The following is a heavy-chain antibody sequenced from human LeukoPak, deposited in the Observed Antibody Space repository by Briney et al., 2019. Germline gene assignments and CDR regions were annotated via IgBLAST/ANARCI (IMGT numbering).Heavy chain of an antibody. CDR1: GFTFSSYS. CDR3: ASPPDSSSGNYFDY. J-gene: IGHJ4*02. V-gene: IGHV3-21*01. CDR2: ISSSSSYI. Sequence: RGSLRLSCAASGFTFSSYSMNWVRQAPGKGLEWVSSISSSSSYIYYADSVKGRFTISRDNAKNSLYLQMNSLGAEDTAVYYCASPPDSSSGNYFDYWGQGTLVTVSS. D-gene: IGHD6-6*01.